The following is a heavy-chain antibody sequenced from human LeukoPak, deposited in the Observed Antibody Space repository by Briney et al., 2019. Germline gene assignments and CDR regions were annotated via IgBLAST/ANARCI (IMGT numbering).Heavy chain of an antibody. J-gene: IGHJ4*02. Sequence: PGRSLRLSCAASGFTFSSYGMHWVRQAPGKGLEWVAVISYDGSNEYYADSVKGRFTISRDNSKNTLYLQMNSLRAEDTAVYYCAKLAAAGSGYFDYWGQGTLVTVSS. D-gene: IGHD6-13*01. CDR2: ISYDGSNE. CDR1: GFTFSSYG. V-gene: IGHV3-30*18. CDR3: AKLAAAGSGYFDY.